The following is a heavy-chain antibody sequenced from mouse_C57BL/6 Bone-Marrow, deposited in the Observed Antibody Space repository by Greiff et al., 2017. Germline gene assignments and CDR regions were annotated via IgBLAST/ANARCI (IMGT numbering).Heavy chain of an antibody. CDR3: ARFGHYYGSSP. V-gene: IGHV1-64*01. CDR1: GYTFTSYW. D-gene: IGHD1-1*01. CDR2: IHPNSGST. J-gene: IGHJ3*01. Sequence: QVQLQQPGAELVKPGASVKLSCTASGYTFTSYWMHWVKQRPGQGLEWIGMIHPNSGSTNYNEKFKSKATLTVDKSSSTAYMQLSSLTSEDSAVYYCARFGHYYGSSPWGQGTLVTVSA.